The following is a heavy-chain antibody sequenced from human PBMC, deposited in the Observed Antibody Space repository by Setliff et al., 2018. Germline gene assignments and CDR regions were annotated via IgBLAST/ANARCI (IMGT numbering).Heavy chain of an antibody. CDR1: GFTFSSYG. CDR2: IRYDGSNK. CDR3: AKVGPLGPPYSWYYYYGMDV. J-gene: IGHJ6*02. D-gene: IGHD5-18*01. Sequence: GESLKISCAASGFTFSSYGMHWVRQAPGKGLEWVAFIRYDGSNKYYADSVKGRFTISRDNSKNTLYLQMNSLGAEDTAVYYCAKVGPLGPPYSWYYYYGMDVWGRGTTVTVSS. V-gene: IGHV3-30*02.